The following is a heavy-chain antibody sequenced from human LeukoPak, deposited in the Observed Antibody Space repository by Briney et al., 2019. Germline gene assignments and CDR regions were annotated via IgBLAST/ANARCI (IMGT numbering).Heavy chain of an antibody. CDR3: ARERGYGRYYYYYYMDV. V-gene: IGHV3-21*01. Sequence: PGGSLRLSYAASGFTFSSYSMNWVRQAPGKGLEWVSSISSSSSYIYYADSVKGRFTISRDNAKNSLYLQMNSLRAEDTAVYYCARERGYGRYYYYYYMDVWGKGTTVTVSS. CDR1: GFTFSSYS. D-gene: IGHD5-18*01. CDR2: ISSSSSYI. J-gene: IGHJ6*03.